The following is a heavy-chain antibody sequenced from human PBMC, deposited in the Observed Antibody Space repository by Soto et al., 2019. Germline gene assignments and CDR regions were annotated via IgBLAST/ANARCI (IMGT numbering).Heavy chain of an antibody. CDR1: GGSISSGGYY. D-gene: IGHD3-22*01. Sequence: TLSLTCTVSGGSISSGGYYWSWIRQHPGKGLEWIGYIYYSGSTYYNPSLKSRVTISVDTSKNQFSLKLSSVTAADTAVYYCARVNDSSKTVYWGQGSLVTVSS. V-gene: IGHV4-31*03. J-gene: IGHJ4*02. CDR2: IYYSGST. CDR3: ARVNDSSKTVY.